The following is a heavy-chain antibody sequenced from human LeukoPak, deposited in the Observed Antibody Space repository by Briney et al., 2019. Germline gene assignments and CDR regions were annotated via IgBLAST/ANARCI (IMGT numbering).Heavy chain of an antibody. D-gene: IGHD6-13*01. Sequence: ASVKISCRASGYIFTSYYMHWVRQAPGQGLEWMGIINPSGGSTSYAQKFQGRVTMTRDTSTSTVYMELSSLRSEDTAVYYCAREGYSSSVDYWGQGTLVTVSS. CDR3: AREGYSSSVDY. CDR2: INPSGGST. J-gene: IGHJ4*02. V-gene: IGHV1-46*01. CDR1: GYIFTSYY.